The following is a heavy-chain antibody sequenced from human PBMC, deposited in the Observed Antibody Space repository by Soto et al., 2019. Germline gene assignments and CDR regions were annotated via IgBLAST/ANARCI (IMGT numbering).Heavy chain of an antibody. J-gene: IGHJ4*02. CDR3: ARDIRGFSRALDY. CDR2: IYNSGAT. V-gene: IGHV4-61*01. D-gene: IGHD5-18*01. CDR1: GGSVNSGSYY. Sequence: LSLTCSVSGGSVNSGSYYWTWVRQPPGKGLEWIGNIYNSGATNYNPSLQNRLTISIDTSKNQYSLKLTSVTAADAALYYCARDIRGFSRALDYWGRGTPVTVSS.